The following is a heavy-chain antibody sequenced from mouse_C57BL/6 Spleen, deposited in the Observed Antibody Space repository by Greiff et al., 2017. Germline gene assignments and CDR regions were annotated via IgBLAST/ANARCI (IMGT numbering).Heavy chain of an antibody. Sequence: QVQLKQPGAELVLPGASVKLSCKASGYTFTSYWMHWVKQSPGQGLEWIGENDPSDSYSNYNEKFKGKSTLTVNKASSTAYMQLSSLTSEDSAVYYCARGGNYGRGCFAYWGQGTLVTVAA. CDR1: GYTFTSYW. V-gene: IGHV1-69*01. D-gene: IGHD2-1*01. CDR3: ARGGNYGRGCFAY. CDR2: NDPSDSYS. J-gene: IGHJ3*01.